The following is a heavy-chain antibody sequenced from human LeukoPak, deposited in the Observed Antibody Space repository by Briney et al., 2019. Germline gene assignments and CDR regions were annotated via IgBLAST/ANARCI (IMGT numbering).Heavy chain of an antibody. CDR2: IYSGGST. J-gene: IGHJ4*02. CDR3: ARGTFSAWYSDY. CDR1: GFTVSSNY. Sequence: KAGGSLRLSCAASGFTVSSNYMSWVRQAPGKGLEWVSVIYSGGSTYYADSVKGRFTISRDNSKNTLYLQMNSLRAEDTAVYYCARGTFSAWYSDYWGQGTLVTVSS. D-gene: IGHD2/OR15-2a*01. V-gene: IGHV3-66*02.